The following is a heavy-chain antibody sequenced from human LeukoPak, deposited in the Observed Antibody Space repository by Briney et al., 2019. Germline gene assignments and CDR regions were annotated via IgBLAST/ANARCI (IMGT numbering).Heavy chain of an antibody. V-gene: IGHV1-18*04. CDR1: GYTFTNYI. Sequence: AASVTVSCKASGYTFTNYIISWVRRAPGQGLEWMGWINTDNGDTKYAQKLQGRVSMTTDTSTSTAYMELRSLRSDDTAFYYCARDGYFDYWGHGTLVTVSS. CDR2: INTDNGDT. J-gene: IGHJ4*01. CDR3: ARDGYFDY.